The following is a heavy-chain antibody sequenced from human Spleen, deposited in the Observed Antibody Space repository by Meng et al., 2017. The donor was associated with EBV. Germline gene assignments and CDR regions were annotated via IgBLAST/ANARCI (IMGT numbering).Heavy chain of an antibody. V-gene: IGHV1-69*06. J-gene: IGHJ4*02. CDR1: GGTFRSYA. CDR3: ARPYWTNDYGDFLDY. CDR2: IIPIFGKT. D-gene: IGHD4-17*01. Sequence: QVQLVQSGAEVKKPGSSVNVSCKASGGTFRSYAVSWVRQAPGQGLEWMGGIIPIFGKTFYAQKFQGRVTITRDTSASTAYMELSSLRSEDTAVYYCARPYWTNDYGDFLDYWGQGTLVTVSS.